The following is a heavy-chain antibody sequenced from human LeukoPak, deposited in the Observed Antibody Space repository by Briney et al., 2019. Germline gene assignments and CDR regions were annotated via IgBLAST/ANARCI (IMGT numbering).Heavy chain of an antibody. D-gene: IGHD3-10*01. CDR1: GYTFTSYG. CDR2: ISAYNGNT. Sequence: GASVKVSCKASGYTFTSYGISWVRQAPGQGLEWMGWISAYNGNTNYAQKLQGRVTMTTDTSTSTAYMELRSLRSEDTAVYYCASRVRGPFPFGHWGQGTLVTVSS. V-gene: IGHV1-18*01. CDR3: ASRVRGPFPFGH. J-gene: IGHJ4*02.